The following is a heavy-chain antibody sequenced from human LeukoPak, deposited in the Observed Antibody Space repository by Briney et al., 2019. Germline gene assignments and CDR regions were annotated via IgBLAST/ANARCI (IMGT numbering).Heavy chain of an antibody. CDR1: GGSFSGYY. J-gene: IGHJ5*02. Sequence: SETLSLTCAVYGGSFSGYYWSWIRQPPGKGLEWIGEIIHSGSTNYNPPLKSRVTISVDASKNQFSLKLSCVTAADTAVYYCARGLVVPAAHNWFDPWGQGTLVTVSS. D-gene: IGHD2-2*01. V-gene: IGHV4-34*01. CDR2: IIHSGST. CDR3: ARGLVVPAAHNWFDP.